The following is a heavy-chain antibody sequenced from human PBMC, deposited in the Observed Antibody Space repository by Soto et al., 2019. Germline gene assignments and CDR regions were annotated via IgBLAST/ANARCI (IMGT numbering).Heavy chain of an antibody. CDR1: GFTFSNYA. CDR2: ISGSGGST. CDR3: AKDTSDSSSSFDY. D-gene: IGHD6-6*01. Sequence: EVQLLESGGGLVQPGGSLRLSCAASGFTFSNYAMSWVRQAPGKGLEWVSGISGSGGSTYYADSVKGRFTISRDNSKNTLYLQMNSLRAEDTAVYYCAKDTSDSSSSFDYWGQGTLVTVSS. J-gene: IGHJ4*02. V-gene: IGHV3-23*01.